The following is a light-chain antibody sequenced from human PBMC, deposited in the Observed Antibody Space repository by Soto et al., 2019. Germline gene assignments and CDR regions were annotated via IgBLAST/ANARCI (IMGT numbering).Light chain of an antibody. Sequence: QSVLTQPPSASGTPGQSVTISCSGSSSNIGSNTVNWYQQLPGTAPKLVIYTNNQRTSGVSDRLSGSKSGTSASLAISGLLYEDEADYYCAAWDDSPNGLGVFGGGTKLTVL. CDR1: SSNIGSNT. J-gene: IGLJ3*02. CDR2: TNN. V-gene: IGLV1-44*01. CDR3: AAWDDSPNGLGV.